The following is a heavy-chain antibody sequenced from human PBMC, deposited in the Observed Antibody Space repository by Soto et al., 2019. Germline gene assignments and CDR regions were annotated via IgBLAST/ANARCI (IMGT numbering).Heavy chain of an antibody. D-gene: IGHD6-19*01. V-gene: IGHV1-18*01. Sequence: QVQLVQSGAEVKKPGASVKVSCKASGYTFTSYGITWVRQAPGQGLEWMGWINVYNGNTNYAQKLQGRVTMTTETSTSTAYMERRSLRSDDTAVYYCARDLGAGLVDYWGKGTLVTVSS. J-gene: IGHJ4*02. CDR3: ARDLGAGLVDY. CDR2: INVYNGNT. CDR1: GYTFTSYG.